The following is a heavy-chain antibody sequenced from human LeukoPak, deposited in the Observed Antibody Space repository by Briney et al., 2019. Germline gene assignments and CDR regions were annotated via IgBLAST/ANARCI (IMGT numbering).Heavy chain of an antibody. V-gene: IGHV3-13*01. J-gene: IGHJ6*02. D-gene: IGHD2-15*01. Sequence: PGGSLRLSCAASGFTFSSYDMHWVRQATGKGLEWVSAIGTAGDTYYPGSVKGRFTISRENAKNSLYLQMNSLRAGDTAVYYCARDDSLVGRGGMDVWGQGTTVTVSS. CDR1: GFTFSSYD. CDR3: ARDDSLVGRGGMDV. CDR2: IGTAGDT.